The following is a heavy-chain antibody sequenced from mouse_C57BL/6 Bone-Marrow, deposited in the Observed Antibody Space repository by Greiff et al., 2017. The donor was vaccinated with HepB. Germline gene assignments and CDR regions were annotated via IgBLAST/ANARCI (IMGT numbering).Heavy chain of an antibody. CDR2: INPDSSTI. CDR1: GIDFSRYW. CDR3: ARTYYGSPYWYFDV. V-gene: IGHV4-1*01. Sequence: AASGIDFSRYWMSWVRRAPGKGLEWIGEINPDSSTINYAPSLKDKFIISRDNAKNTLYLQMSKVRSEDTALYYCARTYYGSPYWYFDVWGTGTTVTVSS. J-gene: IGHJ1*03. D-gene: IGHD1-1*01.